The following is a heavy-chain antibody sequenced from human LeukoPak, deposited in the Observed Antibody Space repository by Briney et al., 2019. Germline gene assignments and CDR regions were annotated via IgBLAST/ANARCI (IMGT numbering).Heavy chain of an antibody. J-gene: IGHJ5*02. D-gene: IGHD2-2*01. V-gene: IGHV4-59*01. Sequence: SETLSLTCTVSGGSISSYYWSWIRQPPGKGLEWIGYIYYSGSTNYNPSLKSRVTISVDTSKNQFSLKLSSVTAPDTAVFYCARLYCSSTSCYFGTQWFAPWGQGTLVTVSS. CDR2: IYYSGST. CDR1: GGSISSYY. CDR3: ARLYCSSTSCYFGTQWFAP.